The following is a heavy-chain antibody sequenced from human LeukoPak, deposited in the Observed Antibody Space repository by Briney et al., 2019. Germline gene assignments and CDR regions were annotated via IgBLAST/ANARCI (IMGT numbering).Heavy chain of an antibody. CDR1: GGSFSGYY. Sequence: SETLSLTCAVYGGSFSGYYWSWIRQPPGKGLEWIGEINHSGSTNYNPSLKSRVTISVDTSKNQFSLKLSSVTAAGPAVYYCAGTRYYFDYWGPGTLVTVSS. V-gene: IGHV4-34*01. D-gene: IGHD2-2*01. CDR2: INHSGST. CDR3: AGTRYYFDY. J-gene: IGHJ4*02.